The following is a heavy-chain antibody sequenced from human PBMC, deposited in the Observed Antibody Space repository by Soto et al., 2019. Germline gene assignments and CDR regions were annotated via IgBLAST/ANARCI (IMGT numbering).Heavy chain of an antibody. Sequence: SVKVSFKACGGTFSSYAISWLRQAPGQGLEWMGGIIPIFGTANYAQKFQGRVTITADESTSTAYMELSSLRSEDTAVYYCARDNYYDSSGLFDYWGQGTLVTVSS. CDR2: IIPIFGTA. V-gene: IGHV1-69*13. CDR3: ARDNYYDSSGLFDY. CDR1: GGTFSSYA. D-gene: IGHD3-22*01. J-gene: IGHJ4*02.